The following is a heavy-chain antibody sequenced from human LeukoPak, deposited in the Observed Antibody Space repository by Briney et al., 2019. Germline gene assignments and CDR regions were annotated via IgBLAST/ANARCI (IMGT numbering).Heavy chain of an antibody. J-gene: IGHJ6*02. V-gene: IGHV3-9*01. CDR1: GFTFDDYA. D-gene: IGHD2-15*01. CDR3: AKDMGGGEPYCSGGSCYLPYYYYGMDV. CDR2: ISWNSGSI. Sequence: PGGSLRLSCAASGFTFDDYAMHWVRQAPGKGLEWVSGISWNSGSIGYADSVKGRFTISRDNAKNSLYLQMNSLRAEDTALYYCAKDMGGGEPYCSGGSCYLPYYYYGMDVWGQGTTVTVSS.